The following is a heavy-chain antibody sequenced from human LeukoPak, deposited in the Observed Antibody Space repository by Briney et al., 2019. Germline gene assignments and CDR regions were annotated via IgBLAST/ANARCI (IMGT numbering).Heavy chain of an antibody. Sequence: SETLSLTCTVSGGSISSSDCYWGWIRQPPGKGLEWIGSIYYSGSTYYNPSLKSRVTISVDTSKNQFSLKLSSVTAADAAVYYCARLVNWYGSGSYYEAYYYMDVWGKGTTVTVSS. CDR1: GGSISSSDCY. CDR3: ARLVNWYGSGSYYEAYYYMDV. J-gene: IGHJ6*03. CDR2: IYYSGST. D-gene: IGHD3-10*01. V-gene: IGHV4-39*01.